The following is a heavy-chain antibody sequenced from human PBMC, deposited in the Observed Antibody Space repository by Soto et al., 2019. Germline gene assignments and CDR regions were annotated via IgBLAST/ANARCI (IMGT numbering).Heavy chain of an antibody. J-gene: IGHJ5*02. CDR3: AGDPDSHYNDSHASSYP. Sequence: QVQLVQSGAEVKKPGSSVKVSCKASGGTFSTYTITWVRQAPGQGLEWMGRIIPIIGIINYEQKFQGRVTITADKFTGTADMELTRLRSDDTAVYYCAGDPDSHYNDSHASSYPWGQGTLVTVSS. CDR2: IIPIIGII. D-gene: IGHD3-22*01. V-gene: IGHV1-69*08. CDR1: GGTFSTYT.